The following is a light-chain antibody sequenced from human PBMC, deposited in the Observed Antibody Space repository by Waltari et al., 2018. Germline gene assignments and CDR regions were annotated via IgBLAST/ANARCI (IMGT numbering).Light chain of an antibody. J-gene: IGLJ3*02. V-gene: IGLV2-23*02. CDR3: CSYAGSSTFDWV. Sequence: QSALPQPASVSGSPGQSITLSCTGTTSDVGIYDRFSWYQQHPGKAPKVMISEVSKRPSGVSNRFSGSKSGNTASLTISGLQAEDEADYYCCSYAGSSTFDWVFGGGTKLTVL. CDR2: EVS. CDR1: TSDVGIYDR.